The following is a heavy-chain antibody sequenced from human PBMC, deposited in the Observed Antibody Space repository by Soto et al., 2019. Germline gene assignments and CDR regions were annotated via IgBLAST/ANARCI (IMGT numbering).Heavy chain of an antibody. V-gene: IGHV3-30*18. CDR2: ISHDGSKK. Sequence: VQLVESGGGLVKPGGSLRLSCAASGFTFSSYSMNWVRQAPGRGLEWVSFISHDGSKKQYVDSVKGRFNICSDNSKNMLYLQMDSLRLEDTAVYYYAKDSSIHSCDYWGQGTLDAVSS. D-gene: IGHD2-2*01. CDR1: GFTFSSYS. J-gene: IGHJ4*02. CDR3: AKDSSIHSCDY.